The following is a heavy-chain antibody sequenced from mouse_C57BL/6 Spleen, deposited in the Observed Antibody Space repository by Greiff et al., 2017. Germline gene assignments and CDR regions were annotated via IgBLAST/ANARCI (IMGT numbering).Heavy chain of an antibody. D-gene: IGHD1-1*01. J-gene: IGHJ3*01. CDR2: IYPRSGNP. Sequence: VKLMESGAELARPGASVTLSCKASGYTFTSYGISWVKRRTGQGLEWIGEIYPRSGNPYYNEKFKGKATLTADKSSSPAYMELGGLTSEDSAVYFCATGSSPFAYWGQGILVTVSA. CDR1: GYTFTSYG. V-gene: IGHV1-81*01. CDR3: ATGSSPFAY.